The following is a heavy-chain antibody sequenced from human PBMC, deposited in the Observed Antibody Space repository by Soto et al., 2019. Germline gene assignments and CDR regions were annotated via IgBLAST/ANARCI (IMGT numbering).Heavy chain of an antibody. CDR3: AIRLRWLQHY. J-gene: IGHJ4*02. CDR1: GGPMNSHMYY. V-gene: IGHV4-39*01. Sequence: SESLSLTCSVSGGPMNSHMYYWGLISQPPGKGLEWIGSVYFSGKTYYNTSLKSRVFMSEDSSKNQFSLKLTSVTSADTAVYYCAIRLRWLQHYLGQGALVTVSS. D-gene: IGHD2-21*01. CDR2: VYFSGKT.